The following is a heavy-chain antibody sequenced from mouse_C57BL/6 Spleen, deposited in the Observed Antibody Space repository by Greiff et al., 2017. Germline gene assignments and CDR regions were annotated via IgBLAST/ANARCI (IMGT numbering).Heavy chain of an antibody. CDR3: ARQRGYGTTVGWYFDY. J-gene: IGHJ2*01. CDR1: GFTFSSYG. D-gene: IGHD1-1*01. CDR2: ISSGGSYT. Sequence: EVKLVESGGDLVKPGGSLKLSCAASGFTFSSYGMSWVRQTPDKRLEWVATISSGGSYTYYPDSVKGRFTITRDNAKNTLYLQMSSLKSEDTAMYYCARQRGYGTTVGWYFDYWGQGTTLTVSS. V-gene: IGHV5-6*02.